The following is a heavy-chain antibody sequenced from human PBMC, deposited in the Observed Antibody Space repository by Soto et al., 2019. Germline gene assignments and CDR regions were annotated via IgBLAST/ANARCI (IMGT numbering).Heavy chain of an antibody. CDR2: IYPGDSDT. Sequence: RESLKISCKGSGYSFTSYWIGWVRQMPGKGLEWMGIIYPGDSDTRYSPSFQGQVTISADKSISTAYLQWSSLKASDTAMYYCARLRPTDYYDSSGYPDYWGQGTRVTV. CDR1: GYSFTSYW. J-gene: IGHJ4*02. D-gene: IGHD3-22*01. CDR3: ARLRPTDYYDSSGYPDY. V-gene: IGHV5-51*01.